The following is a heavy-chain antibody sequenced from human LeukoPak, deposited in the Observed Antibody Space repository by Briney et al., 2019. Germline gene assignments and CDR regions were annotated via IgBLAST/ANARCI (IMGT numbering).Heavy chain of an antibody. V-gene: IGHV1-69*05. CDR3: AGDNGDYYYYMDV. J-gene: IGHJ6*03. D-gene: IGHD2-8*01. CDR2: IIPIFGTA. Sequence: ASVKVSWKASGGTFSSYAISWVRQAPGQGLEWMGGIIPIFGTANYAQKFQGRVTITTDESTSTAYMELSSLRSEDTAVYYCAGDNGDYYYYMDVWGKGTTVTVSS. CDR1: GGTFSSYA.